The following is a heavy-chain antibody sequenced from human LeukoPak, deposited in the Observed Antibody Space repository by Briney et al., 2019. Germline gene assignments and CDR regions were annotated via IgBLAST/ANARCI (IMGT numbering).Heavy chain of an antibody. D-gene: IGHD6-13*01. CDR1: GFTFSSYA. V-gene: IGHV3-64*01. Sequence: PGGSLRLSCAASGFTFSSYAMHWVRQAPGKGLEYVSAISSNGGSTYYANSVKGRFTISRDNSKNTLYLQMGSLRAEDMAVYYCAREQQLDDAFDIWGQGTMVTVSS. CDR3: AREQQLDDAFDI. J-gene: IGHJ3*02. CDR2: ISSNGGST.